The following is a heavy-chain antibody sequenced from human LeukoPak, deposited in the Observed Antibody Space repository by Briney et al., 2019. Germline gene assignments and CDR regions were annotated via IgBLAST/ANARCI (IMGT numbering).Heavy chain of an antibody. CDR3: AGVGGDQVGY. Sequence: GGSLRLSCAASGLTVSSKYMSWVRQAPGKGLEWVSVIYNNGNTHYADSVKGRFTISRDNSKNTLYLQMNSLRAEDTAVYYCAGVGGDQVGYWGQGTLVTVSS. V-gene: IGHV3-53*01. J-gene: IGHJ4*02. CDR2: IYNNGNT. CDR1: GLTVSSKY. D-gene: IGHD4-17*01.